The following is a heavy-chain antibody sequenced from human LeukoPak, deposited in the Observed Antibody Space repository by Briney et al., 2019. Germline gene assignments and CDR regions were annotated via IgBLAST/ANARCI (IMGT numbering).Heavy chain of an antibody. Sequence: GASVKVSCKASGYTXTGYYMHGVRQAPGQGLEWMEWINPNSGGTNYAQKFQGRVTMTRDTSISTAYMELSRLRSDDTAVYYCAREDIVATTGVAYWGQGTLVTVSS. D-gene: IGHD5-12*01. CDR3: AREDIVATTGVAY. CDR1: GYTXTGYY. V-gene: IGHV1-2*02. J-gene: IGHJ4*02. CDR2: INPNSGGT.